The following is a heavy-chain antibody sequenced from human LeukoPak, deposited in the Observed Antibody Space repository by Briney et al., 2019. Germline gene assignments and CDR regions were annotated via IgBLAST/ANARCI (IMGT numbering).Heavy chain of an antibody. CDR1: VGSFSGYY. V-gene: IGHV4-34*01. J-gene: IGHJ4*02. Sequence: SETLSLTCAVYVGSFSGYYWSWIRQPPGKGLEWIGEINHSGSTNYNPSLKSRVTISVDTSKNQFSLKLSSVTAADTAVYYCASPYDPYYFDCWGQGTLVTVSS. CDR3: ASPYDPYYFDC. D-gene: IGHD3-16*01. CDR2: INHSGST.